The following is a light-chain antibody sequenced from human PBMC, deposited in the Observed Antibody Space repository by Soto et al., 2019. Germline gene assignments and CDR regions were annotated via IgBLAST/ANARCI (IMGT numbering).Light chain of an antibody. CDR3: QQYGSSPPNT. CDR2: GAS. CDR1: QTVSSSY. J-gene: IGKJ2*01. Sequence: EIVLTQSPGTLSLSPGERATLSCRASQTVSSSYLAWYQQKPGQAPRLLIYGASSRATGIPDRFSGSGSGTDFTLTIRRLEPEDFAVYYCQQYGSSPPNTFAQGTKLEIK. V-gene: IGKV3-20*01.